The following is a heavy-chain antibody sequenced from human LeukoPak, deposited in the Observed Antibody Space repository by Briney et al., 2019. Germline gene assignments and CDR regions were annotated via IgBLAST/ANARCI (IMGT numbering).Heavy chain of an antibody. CDR3: AREFRLRFDP. J-gene: IGHJ5*02. D-gene: IGHD3-3*01. V-gene: IGHV4-61*02. CDR2: IYSSGST. Sequence: SHTLSLTCTVSGGSITSDGNYWSWIRLPAGEGLEWIGRIYSSGSTNYNPSLKSRVTISVDTSKNQFSLNLSSVTAADTAVYYCAREFRLRFDPWGQGTLVTVSS. CDR1: GGSITSDGNY.